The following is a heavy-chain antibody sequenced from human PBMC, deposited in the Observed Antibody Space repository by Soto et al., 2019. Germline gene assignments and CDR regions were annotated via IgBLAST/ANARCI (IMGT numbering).Heavy chain of an antibody. Sequence: GGSLRLSCAASGFTFSSYAMHWVRQAPGKGLEWVAVISYDGSNKYYADSVKGRFTISRDNSKNTLYLQMNSLRAEDTAVYYCARDQYSSSWEYFQHWGQGTLVTVSS. J-gene: IGHJ1*01. CDR3: ARDQYSSSWEYFQH. CDR2: ISYDGSNK. CDR1: GFTFSSYA. V-gene: IGHV3-30-3*01. D-gene: IGHD6-13*01.